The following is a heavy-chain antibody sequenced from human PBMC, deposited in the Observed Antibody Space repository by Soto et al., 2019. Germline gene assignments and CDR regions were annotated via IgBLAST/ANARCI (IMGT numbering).Heavy chain of an antibody. Sequence: ASVKVSCKVSGYTLTELSMHWVRQAPGKGLEWMGGFDPEDGETIYAQKFQGRVTMTENTSTDTAYMELSSLGAEDTAVYYGATLSRSSSGEDFQHWGQGTLVTVSS. CDR1: GYTLTELS. D-gene: IGHD6-6*01. CDR2: FDPEDGET. V-gene: IGHV1-24*01. CDR3: ATLSRSSSGEDFQH. J-gene: IGHJ1*01.